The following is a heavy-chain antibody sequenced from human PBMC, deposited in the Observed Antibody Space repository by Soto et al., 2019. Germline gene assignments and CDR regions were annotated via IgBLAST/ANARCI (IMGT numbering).Heavy chain of an antibody. CDR3: ARDERAYGADALDI. V-gene: IGHV3-48*01. Sequence: EVQLVESGGGLVQPGGSLRLSCAASGFTFSSYSMTWVRQAPGKGLEWVSYISSSGSTIYYADSVKGRFTISRDNAQNSLVLQMISLRAEDTAVYYCARDERAYGADALDIWGQGTMVTVSS. CDR2: ISSSGSTI. D-gene: IGHD4-17*01. CDR1: GFTFSSYS. J-gene: IGHJ3*02.